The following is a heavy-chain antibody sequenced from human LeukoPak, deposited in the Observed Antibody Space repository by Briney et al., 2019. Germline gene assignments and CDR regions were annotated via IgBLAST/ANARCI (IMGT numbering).Heavy chain of an antibody. CDR1: GVSVSSGSYY. D-gene: IGHD6-19*01. V-gene: IGHV4-61*01. J-gene: IGHJ4*02. CDR3: ARVLIAVAGFDF. CDR2: IYYGGGT. Sequence: SETLSLTCTVSGVSVSSGSYYWSWIRQPPGKGLEWIGFIYYGGGTNYNPSLKTRVAMSVDTSRDQVSLKMTSVTAADTAVYYCARVLIAVAGFDFWGLGTLVTVSS.